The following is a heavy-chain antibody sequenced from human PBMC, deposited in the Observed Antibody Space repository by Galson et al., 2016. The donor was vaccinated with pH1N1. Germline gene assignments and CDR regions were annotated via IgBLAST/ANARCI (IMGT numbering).Heavy chain of an antibody. V-gene: IGHV6-1*01. CDR1: GDSVSSIDAA. J-gene: IGHJ3*02. CDR3: AREGVTESGRWENAFAI. Sequence: CAISGDSVSSIDAAWNWARQSPSGGLEWLGRTYYSSRGIYDYAGSVSGRITINPDTSKNQFSLQPSSVTPEDTAVYYCAREGVTESGRWENAFAIWGQGTMVTVS. CDR2: TYYSSRGIY. D-gene: IGHD1-26*01.